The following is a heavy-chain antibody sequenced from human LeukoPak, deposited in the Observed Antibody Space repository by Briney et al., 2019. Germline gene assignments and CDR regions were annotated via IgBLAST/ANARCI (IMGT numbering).Heavy chain of an antibody. CDR3: ARTHGSSGYYVFDY. CDR2: VYNSEYT. Sequence: PSETLSLTCTVSGGSFTGYYWTWIRQPPGEGLEWIGYVYNSEYTKYNPSLKSRVTISLDTSKSQFSLELSSVTAADTAAYYCARTHGSSGYYVFDYWGQGTLVTVSS. D-gene: IGHD2-15*01. V-gene: IGHV4-59*01. CDR1: GGSFTGYY. J-gene: IGHJ4*02.